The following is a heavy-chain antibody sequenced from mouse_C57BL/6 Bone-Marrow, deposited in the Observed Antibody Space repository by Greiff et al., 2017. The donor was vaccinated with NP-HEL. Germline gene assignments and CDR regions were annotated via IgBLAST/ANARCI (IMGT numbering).Heavy chain of an antibody. CDR3: AKKGSIWEFAY. Sequence: EVKLVESGPVLVKPGPSVQISCKASGFTFTDYYMHWVKQSHGTSLEWLGLVYPYNGGTSYNQKFKGKATLTVDTSSSPAYMELNSLTSEDSAVYYSAKKGSIWEFAYWGQGTLVTVSA. CDR2: VYPYNGGT. V-gene: IGHV1-36*01. D-gene: IGHD4-1*01. J-gene: IGHJ3*01. CDR1: GFTFTDYY.